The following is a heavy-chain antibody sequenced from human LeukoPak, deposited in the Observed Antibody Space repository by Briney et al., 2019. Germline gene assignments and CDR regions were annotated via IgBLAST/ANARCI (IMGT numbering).Heavy chain of an antibody. CDR3: ARDPERWLQLYHFDY. CDR1: GYSFTSHG. Sequence: ASVKVSCKASGYSFTSHGISWVRQAPGQGLEWMGWISAYNGNTNYAQKLQGRVTMTTDTSTSTAYMELSRLRSDDTAVYYCARDPERWLQLYHFDYWGQGTLVTVSS. CDR2: ISAYNGNT. J-gene: IGHJ4*02. V-gene: IGHV1-18*01. D-gene: IGHD5-24*01.